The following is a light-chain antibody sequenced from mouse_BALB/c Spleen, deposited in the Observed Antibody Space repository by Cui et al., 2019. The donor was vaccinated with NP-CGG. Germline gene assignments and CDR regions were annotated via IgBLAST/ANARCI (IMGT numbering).Light chain of an antibody. CDR2: GTN. CDR1: TGAVTTNNY. CDR3: ALWYSNHWV. J-gene: IGLJ1*01. Sequence: QAVVTQESALTTSPGETVTLTCRSSTGAVTTNNYANWVQEKPDHLFTGLIGGTNNRAPGGPARFSGSLIGDKAALTITGAQTEDEAIYFCALWYSNHWVFGGGTKLTVL. V-gene: IGLV1*01.